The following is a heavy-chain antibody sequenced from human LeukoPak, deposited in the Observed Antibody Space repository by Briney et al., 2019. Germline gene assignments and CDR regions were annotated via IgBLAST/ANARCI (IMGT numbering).Heavy chain of an antibody. J-gene: IGHJ4*02. CDR2: ISYSGIT. D-gene: IGHD3-16*01. V-gene: IGHV4-59*08. CDR3: ARLSDQILGSYYFDY. CDR1: GGSISSHY. Sequence: SSETLSLTCTVSGGSISSHYWNWIRQPPGKGLEWIGHISYSGITNYNPSLKSRVTISVDTSKNHYSLKLSSVTAADTAVYYCARLSDQILGSYYFDYWGQGTLVTVSS.